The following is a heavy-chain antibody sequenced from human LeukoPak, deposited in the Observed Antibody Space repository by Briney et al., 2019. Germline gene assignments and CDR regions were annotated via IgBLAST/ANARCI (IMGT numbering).Heavy chain of an antibody. V-gene: IGHV4-39*01. CDR2: IYSSGTT. CDR1: GGSISSSTCY. CDR3: ARHGRSGYGGYENAFDI. Sequence: PSETLSLTCTVSGGSISSSTCYWDWIRQPPGKGLEWIGSIYSSGTTYYNPSLKSRVTISVDTSKNQFSLKLSSVTATDTAVYYCARHGRSGYGGYENAFDIWGQGTMVTVSS. D-gene: IGHD5-12*01. J-gene: IGHJ3*02.